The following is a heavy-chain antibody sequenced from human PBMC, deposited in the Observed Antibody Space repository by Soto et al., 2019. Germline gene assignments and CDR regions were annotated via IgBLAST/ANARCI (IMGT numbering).Heavy chain of an antibody. Sequence: ASGKVSCKASGYTFTHFYITWVRQAPGQGLEWMGAISPHNFNTNYAQKFRGRVTLTTEKSTNTAYMDLRSLTSDDTAVYYCAKDEGGYDILTGDYKAHHFDYWGQGVQVTVSS. J-gene: IGHJ4*02. D-gene: IGHD3-9*01. CDR1: GYTFTHFY. V-gene: IGHV1-18*01. CDR2: ISPHNFNT. CDR3: AKDEGGYDILTGDYKAHHFDY.